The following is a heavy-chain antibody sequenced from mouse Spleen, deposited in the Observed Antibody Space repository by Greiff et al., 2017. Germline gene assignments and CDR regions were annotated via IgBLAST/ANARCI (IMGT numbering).Heavy chain of an antibody. Sequence: VQLKESGAELVKPGASVKLSCKASGYTFTEYTIHWVKQRSGQGLEWIGWFYPGSGSIKYNEKFKDKATLTADKSSSTVYMELSRLTSEDSAVYFCASASTVVATDWYFDVSGAGTTVTVSS. CDR1: GYTFTEYT. CDR2: FYPGSGSI. D-gene: IGHD1-1*01. V-gene: IGHV1-62-2*01. J-gene: IGHJ1*01. CDR3: ASASTVVATDWYFDV.